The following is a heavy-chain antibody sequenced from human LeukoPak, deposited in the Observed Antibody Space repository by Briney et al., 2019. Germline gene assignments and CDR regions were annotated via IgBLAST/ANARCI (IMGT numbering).Heavy chain of an antibody. D-gene: IGHD7-27*01. CDR3: AKGWGSGDY. V-gene: IGHV3-9*01. CDR1: GFTFDDYA. J-gene: IGHJ4*02. CDR2: ISWNSGSI. Sequence: GRSLRLSCAASGFTFDDYAMHWVWQAPGKGLEWVSGISWNSGSIGYADSVKGRFTISRDNSKNTLYLQMNSLRAEDTAVYYCAKGWGSGDYWGQGTLVTVSS.